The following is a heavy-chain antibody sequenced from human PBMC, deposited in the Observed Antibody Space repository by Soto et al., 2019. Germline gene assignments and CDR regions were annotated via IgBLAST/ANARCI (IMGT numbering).Heavy chain of an antibody. CDR2: IFSNGEK. V-gene: IGHV2-26*01. CDR3: PRSISLPAAVENRFAS. Sequence: SAPTLVNPTETLTLTCTVSGFSLSTAGVGVSWIRQPPGKALDWVAHIFSNGEKSYNTSLKSRLTISKDTSKSQVVLTMTNMAGADTPTYYCPRSISLPAAVENRFASWGKST. CDR1: GFSLSTAGVG. J-gene: IGHJ1*01. D-gene: IGHD2-2*01.